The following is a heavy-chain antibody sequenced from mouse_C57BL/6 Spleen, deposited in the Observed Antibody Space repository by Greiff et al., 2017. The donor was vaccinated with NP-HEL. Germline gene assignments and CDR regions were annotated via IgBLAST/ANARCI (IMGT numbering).Heavy chain of an antibody. CDR2: LSYSGST. D-gene: IGHD1-1*01. J-gene: IGHJ4*01. CDR3: ARGRVYYGSSYGYAMDY. CDR1: GYSITSGYD. Sequence: EVKLMESGPGMVKPSQSLSLTCTVTGYSITSGYDWHWIRHFPGNKLEWMGYLSYSGSTNYHPSLKSRISITHDTSKNQFFLKLNSVTTEDTATYYCARGRVYYGSSYGYAMDYWGQGTSVTVSS. V-gene: IGHV3-1*01.